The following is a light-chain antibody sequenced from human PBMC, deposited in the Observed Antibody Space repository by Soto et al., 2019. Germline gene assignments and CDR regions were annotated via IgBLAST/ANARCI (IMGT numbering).Light chain of an antibody. CDR1: QSVSSTY. J-gene: IGKJ5*01. V-gene: IGKV3-20*01. Sequence: EIVLTQSPGTLSLSPGERATLSCRASQSVSSTYLAWYQQKPGQAPRLLIYGASTRATSFPARFSGSGSGTNFTLTISRLEPEDFAVFYCQQYGSSITFGQGARLEVK. CDR3: QQYGSSIT. CDR2: GAS.